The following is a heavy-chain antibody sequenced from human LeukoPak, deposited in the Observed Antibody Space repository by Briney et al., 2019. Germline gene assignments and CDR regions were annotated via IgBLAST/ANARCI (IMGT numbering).Heavy chain of an antibody. V-gene: IGHV4-4*02. CDR3: ARQAGVTAWDDAFDI. D-gene: IGHD2-21*02. J-gene: IGHJ3*02. CDR1: GGSISSSNW. Sequence: SGTLSLTCAVSGGSISSSNWWSWVRQPPGKGLEWIGEIYHTGTIKYNPSLKSRVTISVDKSKNQFSLNLISVTAADTAVYYCARQAGVTAWDDAFDIWGQGTMVTVSS. CDR2: IYHTGTI.